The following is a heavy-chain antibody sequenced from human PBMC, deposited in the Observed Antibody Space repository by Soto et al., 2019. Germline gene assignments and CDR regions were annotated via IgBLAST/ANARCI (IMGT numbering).Heavy chain of an antibody. CDR2: INPNSGGT. V-gene: IGHV1-2*04. Sequence: QVQLVQSGAEVKKPGASVKVSCKASGYTFTGYYMHWVRQAPGQGLEWMGWINPNSGGTNYAQKFQGWVTMTRDTSISTAYMELSRLRSDDTAVYYCARMGNRDSSWYSAPYYGMDVWGQGTTVTVSS. CDR1: GYTFTGYY. D-gene: IGHD6-13*01. J-gene: IGHJ6*02. CDR3: ARMGNRDSSWYSAPYYGMDV.